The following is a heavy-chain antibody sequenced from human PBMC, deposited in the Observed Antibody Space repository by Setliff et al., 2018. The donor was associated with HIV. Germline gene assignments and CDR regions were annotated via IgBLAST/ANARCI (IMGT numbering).Heavy chain of an antibody. CDR1: GGSASNSRYY. Sequence: SETLSLTCTVSGGSASNSRYYWAWIRQPPGKGLEYIGSIHYNEKTYYNPSLKSRVTISIDTSKNQFSLNLNSVTAADTAVYYCARAPLPAAGGWFDPWGQGTLVTVSS. D-gene: IGHD6-13*01. CDR3: ARAPLPAAGGWFDP. CDR2: IHYNEKT. V-gene: IGHV4-39*01. J-gene: IGHJ5*02.